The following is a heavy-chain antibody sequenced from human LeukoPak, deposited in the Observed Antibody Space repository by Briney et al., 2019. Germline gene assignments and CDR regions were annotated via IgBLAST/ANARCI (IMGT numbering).Heavy chain of an antibody. CDR1: GGSISSGGYY. D-gene: IGHD3-10*01. Sequence: SETLSLTCTVSGGSISSGGYYWSWIRQHPGKGLEWIGYIYYSGSTYYNPSLKSRVTISVDTSKNQFSLKLSSVTAADTAVYYCARSAGRFGERGPFDYWGQGTLVTVSS. CDR3: ARSAGRFGERGPFDY. V-gene: IGHV4-31*03. J-gene: IGHJ4*02. CDR2: IYYSGST.